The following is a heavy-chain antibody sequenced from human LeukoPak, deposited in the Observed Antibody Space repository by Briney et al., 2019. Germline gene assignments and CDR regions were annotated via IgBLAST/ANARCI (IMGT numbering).Heavy chain of an antibody. CDR1: GGSISSYY. V-gene: IGHV4-4*07. J-gene: IGHJ5*02. CDR3: ARVSITMVRGGIWWFDP. D-gene: IGHD3-10*01. Sequence: SETLSLTCTVSGGSISSYYWSWIRQPAGKGLEWIGRIYTSGSTNYNPSLKSRVTMSVDTSKNQFSLKLSSVTAADTAVYYCARVSITMVRGGIWWFDPWGQGTLVTVSS. CDR2: IYTSGST.